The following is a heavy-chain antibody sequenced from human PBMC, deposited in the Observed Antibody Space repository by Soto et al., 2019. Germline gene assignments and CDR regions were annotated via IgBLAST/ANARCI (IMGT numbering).Heavy chain of an antibody. Sequence: EVQLVETGGGLIQPGGSLRLSCSVSGFSVTNNYISWVRQAPGKGLEWVSLLSSSGTTYYADSVMGRFTVSRDDSKNTMHLQMDSLTPEDTAVYYCARDWSKFSYNYPYYYARDAWGQGTTVSVSS. D-gene: IGHD5-18*01. J-gene: IGHJ6*02. V-gene: IGHV3-53*02. CDR2: LSSSGTT. CDR1: GFSVTNNY. CDR3: ARDWSKFSYNYPYYYARDA.